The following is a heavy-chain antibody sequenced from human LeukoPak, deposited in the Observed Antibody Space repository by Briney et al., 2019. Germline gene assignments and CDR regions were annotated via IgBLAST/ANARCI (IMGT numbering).Heavy chain of an antibody. CDR1: GYTFTSYG. CDR2: ISAYNGNT. Sequence: GASVKVSCKAPGYTFTSYGISWVRQAPGQGLEWMGWISAYNGNTNYAQKLQGRVIMTTDTSTSTAYMELRSLRSDDTAVYYCARESGYSSSWYYHYYYGMDVWGQGTTVTVSS. J-gene: IGHJ6*02. CDR3: ARESGYSSSWYYHYYYGMDV. D-gene: IGHD6-13*01. V-gene: IGHV1-18*01.